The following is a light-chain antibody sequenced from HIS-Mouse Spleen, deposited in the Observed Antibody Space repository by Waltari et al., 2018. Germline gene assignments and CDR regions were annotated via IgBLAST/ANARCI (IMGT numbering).Light chain of an antibody. CDR1: QRVSSRY. V-gene: IGKV3-20*01. CDR3: QQYGSSPPYT. Sequence: EIVLTQSPGTLSLSPGERATLSCRASQRVSSRYLAWYQQKPDQAPRLLIYVASSRATGIPDRFSGSGSGTDFTLTISRLEPEDFAVYYCQQYGSSPPYTFGQGTKLEIK. CDR2: VAS. J-gene: IGKJ2*01.